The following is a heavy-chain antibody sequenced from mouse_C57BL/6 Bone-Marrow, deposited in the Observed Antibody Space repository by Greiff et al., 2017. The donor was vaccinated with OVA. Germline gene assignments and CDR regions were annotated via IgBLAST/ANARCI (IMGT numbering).Heavy chain of an antibody. CDR1: GYTFTSYW. J-gene: IGHJ1*03. V-gene: IGHV1-69*01. Sequence: QVQLQQPGAELVMPGASVKLSCKASGYTFTSYWMHWVKQRPGQGLEWIGEIDPSDSYTNYNQKFKGKSTWTVDKSSSTAYMQLSSLTSEDSAVYYCAALDGSSPHWYFDVWGTGTTVTVSS. CDR2: IDPSDSYT. CDR3: AALDGSSPHWYFDV. D-gene: IGHD1-1*01.